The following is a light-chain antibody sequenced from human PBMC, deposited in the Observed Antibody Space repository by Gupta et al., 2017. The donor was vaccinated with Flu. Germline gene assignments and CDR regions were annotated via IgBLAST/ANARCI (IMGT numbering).Light chain of an antibody. CDR2: ENN. CDR3: GTWDSSLSAAV. J-gene: IGLJ7*01. Sequence: QSVLTQPPSVSAAPGQKVTISCSGSSSNIGNSYVCWYQQLPGTAPKLLIFENNKRPSGIPDRFSGSKSGTSATLGITGLQTGDEADYYCGTWDSSLSAAVFGGGTQLTVL. V-gene: IGLV1-51*02. CDR1: SSNIGNSY.